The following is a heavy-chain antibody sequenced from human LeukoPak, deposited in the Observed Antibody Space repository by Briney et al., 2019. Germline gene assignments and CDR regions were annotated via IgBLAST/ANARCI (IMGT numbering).Heavy chain of an antibody. V-gene: IGHV3-7*01. CDR2: IKQDGSEK. J-gene: IGHJ5*02. CDR3: ARENYSDYDFPDWFDP. CDR1: GFTFTSYW. D-gene: IGHD4-11*01. Sequence: GGSLRLSCAASGFTFTSYWMTWVRQAPGKGLEWVANIKQDGSEKYYVDSVKGRFTISRDNAKNSLYLQMNSLRAEDTAVYYCARENYSDYDFPDWFDPWGQGTLVTVSS.